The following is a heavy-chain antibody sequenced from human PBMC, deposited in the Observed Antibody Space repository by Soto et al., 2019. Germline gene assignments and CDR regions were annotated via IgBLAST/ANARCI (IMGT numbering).Heavy chain of an antibody. CDR3: ATLSSGFLTYPRVY. J-gene: IGHJ4*02. CDR2: ISGSGGST. CDR1: GFTFSSYA. Sequence: AGSPRLSCAASGFTFSSYAMSWVRQAPGKGLEWVSAISGSGGSTYYADSVKGRFTISRDNSKNTLYLQMNSLRAEDTAVYYCATLSSGFLTYPRVYWGQGTLVTVSS. V-gene: IGHV3-23*01. D-gene: IGHD3-10*01.